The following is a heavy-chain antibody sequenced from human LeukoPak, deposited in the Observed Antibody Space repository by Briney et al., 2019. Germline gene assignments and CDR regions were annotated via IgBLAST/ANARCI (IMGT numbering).Heavy chain of an antibody. CDR2: ISYDGSNK. D-gene: IGHD6-13*01. CDR1: GFTFSSYA. V-gene: IGHV3-30-3*01. CDR3: ARDRGGYSSSWCFDY. J-gene: IGHJ4*02. Sequence: GGSLRLSCAASGFTFSSYAMHWVRQAPGKGLEWVAVISYDGSNKYYADSVKGRFTISRDNSKNTLYLQMNSLRAEDTAVYYCARDRGGYSSSWCFDYWGQGTLVTVSS.